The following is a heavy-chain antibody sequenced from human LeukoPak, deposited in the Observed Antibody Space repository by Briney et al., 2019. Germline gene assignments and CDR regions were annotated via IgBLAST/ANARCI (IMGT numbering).Heavy chain of an antibody. CDR1: GGSFSGYY. J-gene: IGHJ4*02. V-gene: IGHV4-34*01. CDR2: INHSGST. D-gene: IGHD5-18*01. CDR3: ARARYSYGLFDY. Sequence: PSETLSLTCAVYGGSFSGYYWSWIRQPPGKGLEWIGEINHSGSTNYNPSLKSRVTISVDTSKNQFSLKLSSVTAADTAVYYCARARYSYGLFDYWGQGTLVTVSS.